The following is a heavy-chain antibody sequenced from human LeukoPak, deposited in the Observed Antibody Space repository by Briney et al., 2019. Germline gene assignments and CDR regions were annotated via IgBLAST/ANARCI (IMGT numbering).Heavy chain of an antibody. CDR2: VSAYNGNT. V-gene: IGHV1-18*03. Sequence: ASVKVSCKASGYTFTSYGISWVRQPPAQGLEWMGWVSAYNGNTNYAQKLQGRVTMTTDTSTSTAYMELMRPRCDGMSMYYCARDTVIMVRGIISRNDAFDIWGQGTKVPVSS. J-gene: IGHJ3*02. CDR1: GYTFTSYG. D-gene: IGHD3-10*01. CDR3: ARDTVIMVRGIISRNDAFDI.